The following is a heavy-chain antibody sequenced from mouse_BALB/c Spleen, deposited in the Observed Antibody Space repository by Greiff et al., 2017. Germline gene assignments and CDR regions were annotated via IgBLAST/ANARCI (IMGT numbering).Heavy chain of an antibody. CDR1: GYTFTDYN. Sequence: SGPELVKPGASVKISCKASGYTFTDYNMHWVKQSHGKSLEWIGYIYPYNGGTGYNQKFKSKATLTVDNSSSTAYMELRSLTSEDSAVYYCAKDYCSSYPAWFAYWGQGTLVTVSA. J-gene: IGHJ3*01. D-gene: IGHD1-1*01. CDR3: AKDYCSSYPAWFAY. CDR2: IYPYNGGT. V-gene: IGHV1S29*02.